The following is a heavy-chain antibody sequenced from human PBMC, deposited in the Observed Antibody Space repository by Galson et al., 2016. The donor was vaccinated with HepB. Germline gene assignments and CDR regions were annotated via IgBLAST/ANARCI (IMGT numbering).Heavy chain of an antibody. CDR3: ARDYYFGMDF. J-gene: IGHJ6*02. Sequence: SVKVSCKASGYTFTGYYIHWVRQAPGQGLEWMGWINPNSGGTNYAQKFQGWVTMTRDTSISTAYMEPSRLRSDDTAVYYCARDYYFGMDFWGQGTTVTVSS. CDR2: INPNSGGT. V-gene: IGHV1-2*04. CDR1: GYTFTGYY.